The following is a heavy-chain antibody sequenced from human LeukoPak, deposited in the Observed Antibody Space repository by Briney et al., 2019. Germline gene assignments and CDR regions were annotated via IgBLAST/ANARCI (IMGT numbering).Heavy chain of an antibody. V-gene: IGHV1-69*06. CDR3: ARDQVLSTTLDAFDI. J-gene: IGHJ3*02. D-gene: IGHD2/OR15-2a*01. Sequence: ASVKVSCKASGYTFTSYAISWVRQAPGQGLEWMGGIIPIFGTANYAQKFQGRVTITADKSTSTAYMELSSLRSEDTAVYYCARDQVLSTTLDAFDIWGQGTMVTVSS. CDR2: IIPIFGTA. CDR1: GYTFTSYA.